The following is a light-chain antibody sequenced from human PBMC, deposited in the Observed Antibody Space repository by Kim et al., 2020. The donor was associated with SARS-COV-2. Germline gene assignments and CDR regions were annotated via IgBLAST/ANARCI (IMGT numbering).Light chain of an antibody. CDR2: AAS. J-gene: IGKJ1*01. CDR3: QKYDRAPWT. Sequence: ASIGDSVTITCRASQGISNYLAWYQQKPEKVPKLLIYAASTLKSGVSSRFSGSGSGTDFSLTISSLQPEDVASYYCQKYDRAPWTFGQGTKVDIK. V-gene: IGKV1-27*01. CDR1: QGISNY.